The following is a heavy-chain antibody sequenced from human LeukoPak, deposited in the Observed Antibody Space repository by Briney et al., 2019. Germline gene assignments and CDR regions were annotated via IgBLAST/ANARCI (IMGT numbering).Heavy chain of an antibody. J-gene: IGHJ4*02. CDR2: ISYDGNNE. CDR3: GKESSWGTYGGTGYFDY. V-gene: IGHV3-30*18. D-gene: IGHD4-23*01. CDR1: GFTFTSYG. Sequence: PGGSLRLSCAASGFTFTSYGMHWVRQAPGKGLEWVAIISYDGNNEYYADSVKGRFTISRDNSKNTLYLQMNSLRVEDTAVYYCGKESSWGTYGGTGYFDYWGQGTLVTVSS.